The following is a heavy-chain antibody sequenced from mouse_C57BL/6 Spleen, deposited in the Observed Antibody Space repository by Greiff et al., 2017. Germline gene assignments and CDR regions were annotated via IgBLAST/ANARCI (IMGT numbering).Heavy chain of an antibody. CDR2: IDPSDSYT. V-gene: IGHV1-69*01. D-gene: IGHD1-1*01. J-gene: IGHJ2*01. Sequence: QVQLQQPGAELVMPGASVKLSCKASGYTFTSYWMHWVKQRPGQGLEWIGEIDPSDSYTNYNQKFKGKSTLTVDKSSSTAYMQLSSLTSEDSSVYYWARYEYYGSSSFHYWGQGTTLTVSS. CDR3: ARYEYYGSSSFHY. CDR1: GYTFTSYW.